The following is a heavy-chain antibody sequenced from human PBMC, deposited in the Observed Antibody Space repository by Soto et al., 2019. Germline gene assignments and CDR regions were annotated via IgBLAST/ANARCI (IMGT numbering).Heavy chain of an antibody. CDR1: GFTFSTYA. V-gene: IGHV3-23*01. J-gene: IGHJ6*02. CDR3: LKGYWKGDV. D-gene: IGHD1-1*01. Sequence: EVQLLESGGGLVQPGGSLRLSCAASGFTFSTYAMNWVRQAPGNGLEWVSAISGSGGSIHYADSVKGRFTIARDNSKNTLYLQMNSLRDEDTAVDHCLKGYWKGDVWGQGTTVTVSS. CDR2: ISGSGGSI.